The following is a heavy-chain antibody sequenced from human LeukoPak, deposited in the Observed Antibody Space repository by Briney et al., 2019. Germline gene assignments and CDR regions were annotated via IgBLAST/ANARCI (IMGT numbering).Heavy chain of an antibody. CDR1: GGTFSSYA. CDR3: ARAGGSYRYYFDY. D-gene: IGHD1-26*01. J-gene: IGHJ4*02. V-gene: IGHV1-69*05. CDR2: IIPIFGTA. Sequence: GASVKVSCKASGGTFSSYAISWVRQAPGQGLEWMGGIIPIFGTANYAQKFQGRVTITTDESTSTAYMELGSLRSEDTAVYYCARAGGSYRYYFDYWGQGTLVTVSS.